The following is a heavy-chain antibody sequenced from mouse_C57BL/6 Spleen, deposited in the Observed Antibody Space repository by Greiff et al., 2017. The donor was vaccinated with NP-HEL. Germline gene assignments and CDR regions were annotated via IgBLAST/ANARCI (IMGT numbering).Heavy chain of an antibody. CDR2: IYPGSGST. V-gene: IGHV1-55*01. CDR3: ARRWKNRTGIGYFDV. CDR1: GYTFTSYW. Sequence: QVQLKESGAELVKPGASVKMSCKASGYTFTSYWITWVKQRPGQGLEWIGDIYPGSGSTNYNEKFKSKATLTVDTSSSTAYMQLSSLTSEDSAVYYCARRWKNRTGIGYFDVWGTGTTVTVSS. D-gene: IGHD3-3*01. J-gene: IGHJ1*03.